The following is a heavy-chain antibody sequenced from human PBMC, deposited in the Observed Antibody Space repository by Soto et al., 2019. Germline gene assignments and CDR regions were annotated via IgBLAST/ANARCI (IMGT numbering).Heavy chain of an antibody. CDR3: ARAVGEYQLLGGWFDP. D-gene: IGHD2-2*01. CDR2: INAGNGNT. Sequence: GASVKVSCKASGYTFTSYAMHWVRQAPGQRLEWMGWINAGNGNTKYSQKFQGRVTITRDTSASTAYMELSSLRSEDTAVYYCARAVGEYQLLGGWFDPWGQGTLVTVSS. CDR1: GYTFTSYA. V-gene: IGHV1-3*01. J-gene: IGHJ5*02.